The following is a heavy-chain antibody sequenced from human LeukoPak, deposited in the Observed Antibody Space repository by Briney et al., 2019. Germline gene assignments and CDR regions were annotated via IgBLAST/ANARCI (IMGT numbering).Heavy chain of an antibody. CDR1: GFTFSSYA. Sequence: PGGSLRLSCAASGFTFSSYAMHWVRQAPGKGVEYVSAISRNGGSTYYANSVKGRFTISRDNSKNTLYLQMGSLRAEDMAVYYCARAKYYDSSGYYQGFFDYWGQGTLVTVSS. D-gene: IGHD3-22*01. J-gene: IGHJ4*02. V-gene: IGHV3-64*01. CDR3: ARAKYYDSSGYYQGFFDY. CDR2: ISRNGGST.